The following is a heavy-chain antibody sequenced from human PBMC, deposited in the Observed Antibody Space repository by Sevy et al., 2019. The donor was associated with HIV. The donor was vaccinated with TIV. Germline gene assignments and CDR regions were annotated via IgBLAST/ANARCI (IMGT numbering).Heavy chain of an antibody. CDR1: GFTFDDFA. CDR2: ISWSSGSI. CDR3: AKDIRIAVAGQFDF. J-gene: IGHJ4*02. V-gene: IGHV3-9*01. Sequence: GGSLRLSCAASGFTFDDFAMHWVRQAPGKGLEWVSGISWSSGSIGYADSVKGRFTISRDNAGNALYLQMNNLRPEDTALYYCAKDIRIAVAGQFDFWGQGTQVTVSS. D-gene: IGHD6-19*01.